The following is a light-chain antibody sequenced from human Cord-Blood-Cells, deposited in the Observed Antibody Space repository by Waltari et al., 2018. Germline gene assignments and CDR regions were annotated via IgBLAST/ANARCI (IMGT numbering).Light chain of an antibody. Sequence: HSALPQPASVSGSPGQSITISCTGTSTDVGGYNYVPWYQQPTCQAPNLMVYDDSNRPSGVSNRCSGSKSGNTASLTISGLQAEDEADYYCSSYTSSSTLVFGTGTKVTVL. V-gene: IGLV2-14*01. CDR2: DDS. CDR3: SSYTSSSTLV. CDR1: STDVGGYNY. J-gene: IGLJ1*01.